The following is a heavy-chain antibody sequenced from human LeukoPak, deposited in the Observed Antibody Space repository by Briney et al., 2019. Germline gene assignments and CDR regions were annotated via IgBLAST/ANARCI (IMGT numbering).Heavy chain of an antibody. CDR2: INPNSGGT. CDR1: GYTFTGYY. J-gene: IGHJ3*02. V-gene: IGHV1-2*02. CDR3: ARVNSSGLDAFDI. Sequence: GASVKVSCKASGYTFTGYYMHWVRQAPGQGLEWMGWINPNSGGTNYAQKFQGRVTMTRDTSISTVYMELSRLRSDDTAVYYCARVNSSGLDAFDIWGQGTMVTVSS. D-gene: IGHD3-22*01.